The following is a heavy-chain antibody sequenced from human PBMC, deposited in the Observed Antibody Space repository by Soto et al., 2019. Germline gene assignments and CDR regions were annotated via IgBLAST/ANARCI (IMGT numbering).Heavy chain of an antibody. CDR3: ARGDIVVVGEGDYYYYMDV. CDR2: ISSSSSYI. V-gene: IGHV3-21*01. CDR1: GFTFSSYS. J-gene: IGHJ6*03. Sequence: GGSLRLSCASSGFTFSSYSMNWVRQAPGKGLEWVSSISSSSSYIYYADSVKGRFTISRDNAKNSLYLQMNSLRAEDTAVYYCARGDIVVVGEGDYYYYMDVWGKGTTVTVSS. D-gene: IGHD2-2*01.